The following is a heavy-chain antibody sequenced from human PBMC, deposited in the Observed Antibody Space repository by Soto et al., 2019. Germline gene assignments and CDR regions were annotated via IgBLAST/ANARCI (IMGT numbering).Heavy chain of an antibody. CDR3: ARESYDILTGPPWVWYFDL. J-gene: IGHJ2*01. Sequence: QVQLQQWGAGPLRPLETLSLTCGVSGGSFSGYYWAWIRQPPGKGLEWIGEINDRGSINYNPSLKSRVRISVATSKNRYSVKLRSVAAADTAVYYCARESYDILTGPPWVWYFDLWGRGTLVTVSS. D-gene: IGHD3-9*01. CDR1: GGSFSGYY. CDR2: INDRGSI. V-gene: IGHV4-34*01.